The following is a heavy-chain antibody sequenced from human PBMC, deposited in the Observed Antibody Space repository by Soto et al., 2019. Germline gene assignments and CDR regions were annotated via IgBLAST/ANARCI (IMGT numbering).Heavy chain of an antibody. J-gene: IGHJ6*02. CDR3: ARDLVPPTYYDFWSGYTRTDYYGMDV. CDR1: GFTFSSYS. V-gene: IGHV3-21*01. Sequence: GGSLRLSCAASGFTFSSYSMNWVRQAPGKGLEWVSSISSSSSYIYYADSVKGRFTISRDNAKNSLYLQMNSLRAEDTAVYYCARDLVPPTYYDFWSGYTRTDYYGMDVWGQGTTVTVSS. D-gene: IGHD3-3*01. CDR2: ISSSSSYI.